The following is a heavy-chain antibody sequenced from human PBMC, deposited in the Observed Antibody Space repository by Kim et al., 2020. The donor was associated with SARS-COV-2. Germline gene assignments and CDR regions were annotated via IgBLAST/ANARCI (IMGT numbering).Heavy chain of an antibody. J-gene: IGHJ6*02. CDR2: IIPIFGTA. V-gene: IGHV1-69*13. CDR1: GGTFSSYA. CDR3: ASCTVVVVAATPMDV. D-gene: IGHD2-15*01. Sequence: SVKVSCKASGGTFSSYAISWVRQAPGQGLEWMGGIIPIFGTANYAQKFQGRVTITADESTSTAYMELSSLRSEDTAVYYCASCTVVVVAATPMDVWGQGTTVTVSS.